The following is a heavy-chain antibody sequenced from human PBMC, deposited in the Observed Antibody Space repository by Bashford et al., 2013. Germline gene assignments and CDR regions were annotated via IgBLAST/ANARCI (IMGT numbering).Heavy chain of an antibody. V-gene: IGHV1-69*13. Sequence: SVKVSCKASGGTFTSYGISWVRQAPGQGLEWMGGIIPIFGTANYAQKFQGRVTITADESTSTVHMELRGLRSEDTAVYYCARVLDRVGTSYDSWGQGTLVTVSS. J-gene: IGHJ5*01. CDR2: IIPIFGTA. D-gene: IGHD2-15*01. CDR1: GGTFTSYG. CDR3: ARVLDRVGTSYDS.